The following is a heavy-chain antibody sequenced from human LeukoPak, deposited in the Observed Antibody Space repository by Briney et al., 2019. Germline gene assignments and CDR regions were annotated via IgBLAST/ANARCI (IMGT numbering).Heavy chain of an antibody. CDR1: GASNSSADHY. CDR3: ASVGIKAAVPSDY. D-gene: IGHD6-13*01. J-gene: IGHJ4*02. Sequence: SETLSLTCLVSGASNSSADHYWTWIRQPPGKGLEWVGYIYFSGSTYYNPSLKGRATISMDTSKSRFSLKMTSVTAADTAVYFCASVGIKAAVPSDYWGQGTLVTVSS. V-gene: IGHV4-30-4*07. CDR2: IYFSGST.